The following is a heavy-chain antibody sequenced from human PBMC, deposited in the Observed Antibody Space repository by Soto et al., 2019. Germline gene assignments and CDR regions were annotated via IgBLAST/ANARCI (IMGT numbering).Heavy chain of an antibody. CDR3: ARDDCNGGSFDGGHNLDL. J-gene: IGHJ2*01. D-gene: IGHD1-26*01. Sequence: QVQLVQSGPEVKKAGASVKVSCTAPTDYIFLAYGFDWVRQAPGQGLEWMGWISPKFGRTNYARTLQDRVTMTTDVSTNSVSMELRDLRSDDTAVYYCARDDCNGGSFDGGHNLDLWGRGTPISVSS. V-gene: IGHV1-18*01. CDR2: ISPKFGRT. CDR1: DYIFLAYG.